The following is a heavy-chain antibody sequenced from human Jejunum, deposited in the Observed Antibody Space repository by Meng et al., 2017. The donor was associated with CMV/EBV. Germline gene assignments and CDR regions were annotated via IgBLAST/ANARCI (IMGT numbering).Heavy chain of an antibody. V-gene: IGHV3-23*01. CDR3: AKESSGWTSGDYYDH. CDR2: IRISGDTT. D-gene: IGHD6-19*01. J-gene: IGHJ4*02. Sequence: FPFTSFAMTWIRQAPVKGLEWVSTIRISGDTTYHADSVKGRFTTPRDNSKNTLFLQMDSLRVDDTATYYCAKESSGWTSGDYYDHWGQGTKVTVSS. CDR1: FPFTSFA.